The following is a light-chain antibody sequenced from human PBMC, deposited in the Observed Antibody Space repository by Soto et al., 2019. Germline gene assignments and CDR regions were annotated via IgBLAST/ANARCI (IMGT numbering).Light chain of an antibody. CDR2: GAS. J-gene: IGKJ2*01. CDR3: QQYGSLPRT. CDR1: QSITNSY. Sequence: EIVLTQSPGTLSLSPGERATLSCRASQSITNSYLAWYQQKPGQAPRLLIYGASSRVTGIPDRFSGSGSGTDFTLTISRLEPEDFAVYYCQQYGSLPRTFGQGTKLEIK. V-gene: IGKV3-20*01.